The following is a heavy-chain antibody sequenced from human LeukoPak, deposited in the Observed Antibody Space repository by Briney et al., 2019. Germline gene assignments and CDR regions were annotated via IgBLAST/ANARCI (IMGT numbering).Heavy chain of an antibody. V-gene: IGHV1-69*13. CDR2: IIPIFGTA. CDR3: ARERNTVTPYYYMDV. Sequence: WASVKVSCKASGYTFTSYDINWVRQATGQGLEWMGGIIPIFGTANYAQKFQGRVTITADESTSTAYMELSSLRSEDTAVYYCARERNTVTPYYYMDVWGKGTTVTVSS. J-gene: IGHJ6*03. D-gene: IGHD4-11*01. CDR1: GYTFTSYD.